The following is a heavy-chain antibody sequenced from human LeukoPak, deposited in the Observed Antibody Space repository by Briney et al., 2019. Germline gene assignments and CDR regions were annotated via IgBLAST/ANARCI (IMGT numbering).Heavy chain of an antibody. D-gene: IGHD1-26*01. V-gene: IGHV3-53*01. CDR1: GFTVSNHY. CDR3: ARGQVVGATDYFDY. Sequence: GGSLRLSCAASGFTVSNHYMNWVRQAPGKGLEWVSVIYSGGGTHYTDSVKGRFTISRDNSKNTLFLQMNNLRAEDPALYYCARGQVVGATDYFDYWGQGTPVTVAS. CDR2: IYSGGGT. J-gene: IGHJ4*02.